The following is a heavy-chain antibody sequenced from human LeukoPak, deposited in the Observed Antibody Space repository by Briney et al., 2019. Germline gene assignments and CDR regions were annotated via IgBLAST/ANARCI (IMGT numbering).Heavy chain of an antibody. CDR2: IYYSGGI. Sequence: SDTLSLTCAVSGYSISTSNYWAWIRQPPGRGLEWIGHIYYSGGIYYNPSLKSRVTMSVDTSRNQFSLKLSSVTAADTAVYYCARGGQLWPRDDYWGQGTLVTVSS. D-gene: IGHD3-16*01. CDR3: ARGGQLWPRDDY. CDR1: GYSISTSNY. V-gene: IGHV4-28*05. J-gene: IGHJ4*02.